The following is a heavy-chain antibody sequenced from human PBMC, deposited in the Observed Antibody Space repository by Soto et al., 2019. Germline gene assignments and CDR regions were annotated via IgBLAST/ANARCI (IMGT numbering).Heavy chain of an antibody. D-gene: IGHD3-10*02. CDR1: GGSISGSY. Sequence: SETLSLTCSVSGGSISGSYWSWIRQSPGKGLEWLGYVYYTGSTNYSPSLRSRVSISLDTSKNEFSLNLSSVTAADTAVDFCARCGAVSCSNMDNWGQGTQVTVSS. CDR3: ARCGAVSCSNMDN. J-gene: IGHJ4*01. V-gene: IGHV4-59*01. CDR2: VYYTGST.